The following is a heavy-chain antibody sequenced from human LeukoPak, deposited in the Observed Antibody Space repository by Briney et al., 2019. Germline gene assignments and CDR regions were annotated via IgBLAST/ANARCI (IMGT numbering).Heavy chain of an antibody. CDR2: IYPGDSDT. V-gene: IGHV5-51*01. CDR1: GYSFTSYW. Sequence: GESLKISCKGSGYSFTSYWIGWVRQMPGKGLEWMGIIYPGDSDTRYSPSFQGQITISADKSISTAYLQWSSLKASDTAMYYCARVDQGATTLYYYMDVWGKGTTVTVSS. CDR3: ARVDQGATTLYYYMDV. J-gene: IGHJ6*03. D-gene: IGHD1-26*01.